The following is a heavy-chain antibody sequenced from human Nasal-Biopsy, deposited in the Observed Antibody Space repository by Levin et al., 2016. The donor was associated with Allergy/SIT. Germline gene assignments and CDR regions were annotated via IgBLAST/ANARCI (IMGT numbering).Heavy chain of an antibody. V-gene: IGHV1-2*02. CDR3: ARGDFEGRVGSDQ. CDR1: GFNIIGHY. D-gene: IGHD1-26*01. J-gene: IGHJ4*02. Sequence: ASVKVSCKASGFNIIGHYMHWVRQAPGHGPEWMGWMNPNSGATNYARKFQGRVTLTTDTSTSTVYMDMTSLTSDDTAVYYCARGDFEGRVGSDQWGQGTRVTVSA. CDR2: MNPNSGAT.